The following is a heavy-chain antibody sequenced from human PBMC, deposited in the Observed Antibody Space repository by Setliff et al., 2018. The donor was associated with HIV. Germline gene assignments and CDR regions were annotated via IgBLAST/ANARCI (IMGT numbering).Heavy chain of an antibody. J-gene: IGHJ6*03. CDR1: GGSFSGYY. Sequence: SETLSLTCAVYGGSFSGYYWSWIRQHPGKGLEWIGYIYYSGDTNYNPSLKSRVTMSVDTSKNQFSLKLSSVTAADTAVYYCARCPSPPYCTSTTCYVDYYYMDVWGKGTTVTVSS. CDR2: IYYSGDT. CDR3: ARCPSPPYCTSTTCYVDYYYMDV. D-gene: IGHD2-2*01. V-gene: IGHV4-59*01.